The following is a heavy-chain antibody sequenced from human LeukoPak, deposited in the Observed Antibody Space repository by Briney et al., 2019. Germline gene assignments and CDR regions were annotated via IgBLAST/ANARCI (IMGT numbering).Heavy chain of an antibody. CDR1: GGSITSGRFY. V-gene: IGHV4-31*03. D-gene: IGHD1-20*01. J-gene: IGHJ5*02. CDR2: VSYSRST. Sequence: PSETLSLTCTLSGGSITSGRFYWTWIRQHPQRGLEWIGYVSYSRSTNYNSSLKSRLTISADTSKNQFYLRLTSVTAADTAVYFCARDPRGDITGTTFDRWGQGTLVTVSS. CDR3: ARDPRGDITGTTFDR.